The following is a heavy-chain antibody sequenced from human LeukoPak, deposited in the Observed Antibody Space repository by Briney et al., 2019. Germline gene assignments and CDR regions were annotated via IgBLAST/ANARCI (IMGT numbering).Heavy chain of an antibody. J-gene: IGHJ4*02. D-gene: IGHD3-16*02. CDR3: AKSDAFGGVIDQPVDY. CDR2: ISWNSGSI. V-gene: IGHV3-9*01. Sequence: PGGSLRLSCAASGFTFGDYAMHWVRQAPGKGLEWVSGISWNSGSIGYADSVKGRFTISRDNAKNSLYLQMNSLRAEDTALYYCAKSDAFGGVIDQPVDYWGQGTLVTVSS. CDR1: GFTFGDYA.